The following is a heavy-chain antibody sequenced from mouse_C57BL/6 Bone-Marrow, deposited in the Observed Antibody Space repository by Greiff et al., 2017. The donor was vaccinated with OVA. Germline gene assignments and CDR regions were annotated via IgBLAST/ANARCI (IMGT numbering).Heavy chain of an antibody. V-gene: IGHV1-52*01. CDR3: ARVHGYDAMDY. Sequence: VKLQESGAELVRPGSSVKLSCKASGYTFTSYWMHWVKQRPIQGLEWIGNIDPSDSETHYNQKFKDKATLTVDKSSSTAYMQLSSLTSEDSAVYYCARVHGYDAMDYWGQGTSVTVSS. J-gene: IGHJ4*01. CDR2: IDPSDSET. CDR1: GYTFTSYW.